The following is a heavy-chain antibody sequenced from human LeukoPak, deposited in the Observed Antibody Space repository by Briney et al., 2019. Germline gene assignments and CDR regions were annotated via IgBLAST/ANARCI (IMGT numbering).Heavy chain of an antibody. D-gene: IGHD3-10*01. CDR3: ARAARTGNYYYYMDV. CDR1: GGSISSYY. J-gene: IGHJ6*03. Sequence: SETLSLTCTVSGGSISSYYWSWIRQPAGKGLEWIGRIYTSGSTNYNPSLKSRVTMSVDTSKNQFSLKLSSVTAADTAVYYCARAARTGNYYYYMDVWGKGTTVTISS. CDR2: IYTSGST. V-gene: IGHV4-4*07.